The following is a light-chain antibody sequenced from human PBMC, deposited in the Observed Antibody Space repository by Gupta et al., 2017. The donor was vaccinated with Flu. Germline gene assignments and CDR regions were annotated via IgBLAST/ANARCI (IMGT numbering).Light chain of an antibody. CDR1: GSNIGSNT. V-gene: IGLV1-44*01. Sequence: QSVLTQPPSASGTPGQRVTISCSGSGSNIGSNTISWYQQLPGTAPKLLIYRNNQRPSGVPDRFSGSKSGTSASLAISGLQSADGADYYCTTWDDSRNGVVFGGGTKLTVL. CDR3: TTWDDSRNGVV. J-gene: IGLJ3*02. CDR2: RNN.